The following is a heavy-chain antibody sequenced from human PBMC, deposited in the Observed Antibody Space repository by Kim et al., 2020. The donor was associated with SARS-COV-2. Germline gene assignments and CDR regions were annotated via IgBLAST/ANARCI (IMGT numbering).Heavy chain of an antibody. CDR3: ARSSRHLVRCGFDS. CDR1: GGSVSSSSYY. J-gene: IGHJ4*02. Sequence: SETLSLTCTVSGGSVSSSSYYWGWIRQPPGKGLEWIGIFYYSGSTYYNPSLQSRVTISVDTSKNQFSLKLSSVTAADTAVYYCARSSRHLVRCGFDSWGQGTLVTVSS. CDR2: FYYSGST. D-gene: IGHD6-13*01. V-gene: IGHV4-39*07.